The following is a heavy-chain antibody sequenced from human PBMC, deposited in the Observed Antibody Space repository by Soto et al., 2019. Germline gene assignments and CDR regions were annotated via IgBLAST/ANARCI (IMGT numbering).Heavy chain of an antibody. CDR2: ISYDGSNK. Sequence: GGSLRLSCAASGFTFSSYGMHWVRQAPGKGLEWVAVISYDGSNKYYADSVKGRFTISRDNSKNTLYLQMNSLRAEDTAVYYCAKDIERGDGYTYYFDYWGQGTLVTVSS. CDR1: GFTFSSYG. J-gene: IGHJ4*02. CDR3: AKDIERGDGYTYYFDY. D-gene: IGHD5-12*01. V-gene: IGHV3-30*18.